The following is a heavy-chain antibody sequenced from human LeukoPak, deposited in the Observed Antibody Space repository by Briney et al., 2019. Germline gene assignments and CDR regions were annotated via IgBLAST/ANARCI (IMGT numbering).Heavy chain of an antibody. J-gene: IGHJ4*02. V-gene: IGHV4-34*01. CDR1: GGSFSGYY. D-gene: IGHD3-10*02. CDR2: INHSGST. CDR3: ARHDRGMGASDY. Sequence: SETLSLTCAVYGGSFSGYYWSWIRQPPGKGLEWIGEINHSGSTNYNPSLKSRVTISVDTSKNQFSLKLSSVTAADTAVYYCARHDRGMGASDYWGQGTLVTVSS.